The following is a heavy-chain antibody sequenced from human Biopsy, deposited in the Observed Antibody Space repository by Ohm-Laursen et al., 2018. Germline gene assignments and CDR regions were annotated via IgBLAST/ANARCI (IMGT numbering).Heavy chain of an antibody. J-gene: IGHJ6*02. D-gene: IGHD6-6*01. V-gene: IGHV3-21*01. Sequence: SLRLSCAASGFSVSSYDMNWVRQAPGKGLEWILYISETSSHIYDADSVRGRFTVARDIAKNSLYLQLNSLRVEDTAVYYCARDSSRRAREGGMDVWGRGTTVTVSS. CDR2: ISETSSHI. CDR3: ARDSSRRAREGGMDV. CDR1: GFSVSSYD.